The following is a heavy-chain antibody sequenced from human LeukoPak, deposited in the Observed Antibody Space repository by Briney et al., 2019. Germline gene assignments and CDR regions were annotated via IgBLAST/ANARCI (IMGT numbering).Heavy chain of an antibody. CDR2: ISGSGTTT. CDR1: GFTFSSYA. D-gene: IGHD3-10*01. V-gene: IGHV3-23*01. Sequence: GESLRLSCAASGFTFSSYAMNWVRQAPGKGLEWVSAISGSGTTTYYADSVKGRFTISRDNSKNTLYLQMNSLRAEDTAVYYCAKGRSGSYSALDYWGQGTLVTASS. CDR3: AKGRSGSYSALDY. J-gene: IGHJ4*02.